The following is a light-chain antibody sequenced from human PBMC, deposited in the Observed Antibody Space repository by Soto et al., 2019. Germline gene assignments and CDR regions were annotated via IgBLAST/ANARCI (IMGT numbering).Light chain of an antibody. Sequence: QSVLTQPASVSGSPGQSITISCTGTSSDVGGYNYVSWYQQHPGKAPKLMIYDVSNRPSGVSNRFSGSKSGNTASLTISGLHAEDEADYYWSSSTCRGVFVPGTEVTVL. J-gene: IGLJ1*01. CDR3: SSSTCRGV. V-gene: IGLV2-14*01. CDR1: SSDVGGYNY. CDR2: DVS.